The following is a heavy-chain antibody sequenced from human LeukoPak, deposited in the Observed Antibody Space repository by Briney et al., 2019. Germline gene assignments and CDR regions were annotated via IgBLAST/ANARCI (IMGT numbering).Heavy chain of an antibody. CDR1: GFTFSAFG. CDR2: ITKSGDST. CDR3: AKDDDGENYDSSGLIDY. Sequence: GGSLRLSCAASGFTFSAFGMNWVRQAPGKGLEWVSTITKSGDSTYYVDSVKGRFTISRDNSKNTLYLQMNSLRAEDTAVYYCAKDDDGENYDSSGLIDYWGQGTLVTVSS. D-gene: IGHD3-22*01. J-gene: IGHJ4*02. V-gene: IGHV3-23*01.